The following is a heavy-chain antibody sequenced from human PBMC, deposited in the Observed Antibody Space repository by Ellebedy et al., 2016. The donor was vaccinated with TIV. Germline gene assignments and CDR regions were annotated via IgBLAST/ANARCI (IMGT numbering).Heavy chain of an antibody. J-gene: IGHJ4*02. V-gene: IGHV3-7*04. CDR3: ARRLANTPLYFDY. CDR2: IKEDGSER. D-gene: IGHD2-21*01. Sequence: GGSLRLSXAASGFTFSDYWIYWVRQAPGKGLEWVATIKEDGSERYYVDSVKGRFTISRDNAKNLGDLQMNSLRGEDTAVYYCARRLANTPLYFDYWGQGTLVTVSS. CDR1: GFTFSDYW.